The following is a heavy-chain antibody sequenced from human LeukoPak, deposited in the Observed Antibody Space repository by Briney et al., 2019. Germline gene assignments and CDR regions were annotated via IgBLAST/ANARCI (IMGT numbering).Heavy chain of an antibody. CDR2: IYYSGST. CDR3: ARGPAILGAGSQSFDY. Sequence: SETLSLTCTVSGGSISSGDYYWSWIRQPPGKGLEWIGYIYYSGSTYYNPSLKSRVTISVDTSKNQFSLKLSSVTAADTAVYYCARGPAILGAGSQSFDYWGQGTLVTVSS. D-gene: IGHD2-15*01. V-gene: IGHV4-30-4*01. CDR1: GGSISSGDYY. J-gene: IGHJ4*02.